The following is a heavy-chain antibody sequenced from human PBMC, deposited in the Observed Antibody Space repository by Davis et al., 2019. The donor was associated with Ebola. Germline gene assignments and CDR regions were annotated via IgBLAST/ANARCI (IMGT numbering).Heavy chain of an antibody. D-gene: IGHD1-14*01. CDR3: GRVIFFPGIGMDI. Sequence: GESLKISCAGSQFNFTGAWMHWVRQLPGKGLVWVSRINTDGDNTSYADSVEGRFTVSRDNAKNTLYVQMNSLRAEDTGIYYCGRVIFFPGIGMDIWGQGTTVTVSS. V-gene: IGHV3-74*01. CDR1: QFNFTGAW. CDR2: INTDGDNT. J-gene: IGHJ6*02.